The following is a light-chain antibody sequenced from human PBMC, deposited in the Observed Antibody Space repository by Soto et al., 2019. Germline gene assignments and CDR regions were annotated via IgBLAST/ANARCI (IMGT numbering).Light chain of an antibody. CDR1: SSDVGGYNY. CDR3: SSYTSSSTF. Sequence: SALTQPASVSGSPGQSITISCTGTSSDVGGYNYVSWYQQHPGKAPKLMIYEVSNRPSGVSNRFSGSKSGNTASLTISGLQAEDEADYYCSSYTSSSTFFGTGTKLTVL. CDR2: EVS. J-gene: IGLJ1*01. V-gene: IGLV2-14*01.